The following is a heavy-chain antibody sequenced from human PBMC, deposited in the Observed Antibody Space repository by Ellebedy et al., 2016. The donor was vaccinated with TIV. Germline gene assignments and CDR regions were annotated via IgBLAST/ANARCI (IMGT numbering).Heavy chain of an antibody. V-gene: IGHV3-7*01. D-gene: IGHD2-15*01. CDR2: INQDGGEK. CDR3: ARLIGGTCQCAFDI. CDR1: GFTISRHW. J-gene: IGHJ3*02. Sequence: PGGSLRLSCAASGFTISRHWMSWVRQGPGKGLEWVANINQDGGEKNYVDSVMGRFTISRDNAKNSLYLQMNSLRADDTAGYYCARLIGGTCQCAFDIWGQGTMVTVSS.